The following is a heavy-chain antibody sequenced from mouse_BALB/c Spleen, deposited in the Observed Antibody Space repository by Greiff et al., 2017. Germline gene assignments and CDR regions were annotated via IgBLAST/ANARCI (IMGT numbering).Heavy chain of an antibody. J-gene: IGHJ1*01. CDR1: GFTFSSYW. Sequence: EVKLMESGGGLVQPGGSMKLSCVASGFTFSSYWMSWVRQSPEKGLEWVAEIRLKSDNYATHYAESVKGKFTISRDDSKSRLYLQMNSLRAEDTGIYYCTVITTAHWYFDVWGAGTTVTVSS. CDR3: TVITTAHWYFDV. CDR2: IRLKSDNYAT. D-gene: IGHD1-2*01. V-gene: IGHV6-3*01.